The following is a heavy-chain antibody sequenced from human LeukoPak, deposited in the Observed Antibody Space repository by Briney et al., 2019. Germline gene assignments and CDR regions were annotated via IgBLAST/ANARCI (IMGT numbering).Heavy chain of an antibody. Sequence: GGSLRLSCTGSGFNFNMFGMNWVRQAPGQGLEWVSGLSRGGGTTNYADSVKGRFTISRDKSKNMVFLQMNSLRPEDTAVYYCAKEQRIRHCSEGVCMEGYYFDYWGQGSLVTVSS. CDR2: LSRGGGTT. CDR1: GFNFNMFG. V-gene: IGHV3-23*01. CDR3: AKEQRIRHCSEGVCMEGYYFDY. J-gene: IGHJ4*02. D-gene: IGHD2-8*01.